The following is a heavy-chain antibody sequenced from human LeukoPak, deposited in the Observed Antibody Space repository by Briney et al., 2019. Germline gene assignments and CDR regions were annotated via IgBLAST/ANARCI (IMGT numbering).Heavy chain of an antibody. Sequence: PSETLSLTCTVSGGSISSSSYYWGWIRQPPGKGLEWIGSIYCSGSTYYNPSLKSRVTISVDTSKNQFSLKLSSVTAADTAVYYCARGFSGSSDFDYWGQETLVTVSS. D-gene: IGHD1-26*01. V-gene: IGHV4-39*01. J-gene: IGHJ4*02. CDR1: GGSISSSSYY. CDR3: ARGFSGSSDFDY. CDR2: IYCSGST.